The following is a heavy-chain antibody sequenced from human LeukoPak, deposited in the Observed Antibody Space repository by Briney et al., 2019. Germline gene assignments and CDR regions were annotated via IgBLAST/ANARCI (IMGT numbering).Heavy chain of an antibody. CDR2: INDVGSSP. J-gene: IGHJ4*02. CDR1: GFAFGGHW. CDR3: AREGNNTSGGIDY. D-gene: IGHD1/OR15-1a*01. V-gene: IGHV3-74*03. Sequence: PGGSLRLSCAASGFAFGGHWMHWVRQSPGKGLVWLSRINDVGSSPTYADSVKGRVSISRDNAKNTLHLQMRSLRAEDTAMYYCAREGNNTSGGIDYWGQGTLVTVSS.